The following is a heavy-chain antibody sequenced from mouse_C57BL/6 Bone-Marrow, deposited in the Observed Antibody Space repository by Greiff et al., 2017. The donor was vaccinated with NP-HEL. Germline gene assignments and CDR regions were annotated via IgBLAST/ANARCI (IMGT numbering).Heavy chain of an antibody. CDR2: IYPRSGNT. D-gene: IGHD2-3*01. CDR3: ARDGYYDYAMDY. Sequence: VKLQESGAELARPGASVKLSCKASGYTFTSYGISWVKQRTGQGLEWIGEIYPRSGNTYYNEKFKGKATLTADKSSSTAYMELRSLTSEDSAVYFCARDGYYDYAMDYWGQGTSVTVSS. J-gene: IGHJ4*01. V-gene: IGHV1-81*01. CDR1: GYTFTSYG.